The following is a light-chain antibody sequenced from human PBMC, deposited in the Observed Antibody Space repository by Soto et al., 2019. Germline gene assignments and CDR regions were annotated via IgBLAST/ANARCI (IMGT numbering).Light chain of an antibody. CDR2: DAS. CDR3: QQRLNWPPG. J-gene: IGKJ1*01. Sequence: EIVLTHSPDTLSLSPGERATLSSRASQSVTNYIAWYQHRPGQAPRLLIYDASNRATGVPARFSGSGSGTDFTLTISDLEPADFGLYYCQQRLNWPPGFGQGTKVDIK. V-gene: IGKV3-11*01. CDR1: QSVTNY.